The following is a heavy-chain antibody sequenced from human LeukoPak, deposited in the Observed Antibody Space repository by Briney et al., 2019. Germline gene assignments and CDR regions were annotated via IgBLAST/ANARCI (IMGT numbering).Heavy chain of an antibody. Sequence: GGSLRLSCAASGFTFSNYGMHWVRQAPGKGQEWVAVISHDGSIKYYADSVKGRFTISRDNSQNTQYLQMNSLRAEDTAVYYCAKTSSSSWKYFDYWGQGTLVTVSS. CDR3: AKTSSSSWKYFDY. D-gene: IGHD6-13*01. V-gene: IGHV3-30*18. CDR1: GFTFSNYG. J-gene: IGHJ4*02. CDR2: ISHDGSIK.